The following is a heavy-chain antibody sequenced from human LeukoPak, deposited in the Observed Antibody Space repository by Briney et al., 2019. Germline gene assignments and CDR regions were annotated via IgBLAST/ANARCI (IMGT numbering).Heavy chain of an antibody. CDR1: GYTFTGYY. D-gene: IGHD6-6*01. V-gene: IGHV1-2*02. Sequence: GASVKVSCKASGYTFTGYYMHWVRQAPGQGLEWMGWINPNSGGTNYAQKFQGRVTMTRDTSISTAYMELSRLRSDGTAVYYCARSVRRVAARPFDYWGQGTLVTVSS. J-gene: IGHJ4*02. CDR3: ARSVRRVAARPFDY. CDR2: INPNSGGT.